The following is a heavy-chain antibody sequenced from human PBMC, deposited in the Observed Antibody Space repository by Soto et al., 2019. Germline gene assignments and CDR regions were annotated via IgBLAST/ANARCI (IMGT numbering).Heavy chain of an antibody. CDR1: GGSISSYY. D-gene: IGHD3-22*01. J-gene: IGHJ3*02. Sequence: SETLSLTCTVSGGSISSYYWSWIRQPPGKGLEWIGYIYYSGSTNYNPSLKSRVTISVDTSKNQFSLKLSSVTAADTAVYYCARPISIGYRVAFDIWGQGTMVTVS. V-gene: IGHV4-59*01. CDR3: ARPISIGYRVAFDI. CDR2: IYYSGST.